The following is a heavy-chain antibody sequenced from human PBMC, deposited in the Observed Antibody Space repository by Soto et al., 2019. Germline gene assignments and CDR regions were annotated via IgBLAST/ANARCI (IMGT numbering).Heavy chain of an antibody. J-gene: IGHJ4*02. Sequence: EVQLLESGGGLVQPRGSLRLSCAASGFTFSSYAMSWVRQAPGKGLEWVSAISGSGGSTYYADSVKGRFTISRDNSKNTLYLQMNSLRAEDTAVYYCARRSGWKYYFDYWGQGTLVTVSS. V-gene: IGHV3-23*01. CDR3: ARRSGWKYYFDY. D-gene: IGHD6-19*01. CDR2: ISGSGGST. CDR1: GFTFSSYA.